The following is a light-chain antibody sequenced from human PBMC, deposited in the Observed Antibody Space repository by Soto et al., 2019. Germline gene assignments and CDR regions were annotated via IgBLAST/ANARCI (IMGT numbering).Light chain of an antibody. Sequence: IVLMQSPDTLSLSPGERATLSCRASQSVSSYLAWYQQKPGQAPRLLIYDASNRATGIPARFSGSGSGTDFTLTISRLEPEDFAVYYCQQYGRTFGQGTKVDIK. CDR1: QSVSSY. V-gene: IGKV3-20*01. J-gene: IGKJ1*01. CDR3: QQYGRT. CDR2: DAS.